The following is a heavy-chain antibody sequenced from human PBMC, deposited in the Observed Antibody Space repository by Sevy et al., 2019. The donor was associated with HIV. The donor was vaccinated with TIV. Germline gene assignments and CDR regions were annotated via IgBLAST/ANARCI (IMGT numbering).Heavy chain of an antibody. CDR3: ARTVVLVDGPRNWLDT. V-gene: IGHV3-66*01. J-gene: IGHJ5*02. D-gene: IGHD2-8*02. Sequence: GGSLRLSCAVSKFTVSNNYMTWVRQAPGKGLEWVSTLYDSGAAYYAVSVKGRFTVSKANSKNTLYLQMNSLRAEDTAVYYCARTVVLVDGPRNWLDTWGQGTLVTVSS. CDR1: KFTVSNNY. CDR2: LYDSGAA.